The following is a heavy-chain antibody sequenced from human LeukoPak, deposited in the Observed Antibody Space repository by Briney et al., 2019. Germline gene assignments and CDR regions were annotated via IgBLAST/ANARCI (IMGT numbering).Heavy chain of an antibody. D-gene: IGHD3-10*01. CDR2: IYYSGST. CDR1: GGSISSYY. J-gene: IGHJ5*02. CDR3: ARVAPITMVRGRWARGDNWFDP. V-gene: IGHV4-59*01. Sequence: SETLSLTCTVSGGSISSYYWSWIRQPPGKGLEWIGYIYYSGSTNYNPSLKSRVTISVDTSKNQFSLKLSYVTAADTAVYYCARVAPITMVRGRWARGDNWFDPWGQGTLVTVSS.